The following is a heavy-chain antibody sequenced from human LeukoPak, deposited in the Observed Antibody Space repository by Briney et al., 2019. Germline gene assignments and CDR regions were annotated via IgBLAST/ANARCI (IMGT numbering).Heavy chain of an antibody. Sequence: PGGSLRLSCAASGFSFSNQYMRWIRQAPGKGLEGVANINEDGTNKWHLGSVKGRFTVSRDNARNALYLQMNSLRVEDTAVYYCTRVIVAVPRYFDYFDYWGQGTLVTVSS. CDR3: TRVIVAVPRYFDYFDY. V-gene: IGHV3-7*01. J-gene: IGHJ4*02. CDR2: INEDGTNK. D-gene: IGHD2-21*01. CDR1: GFSFSNQY.